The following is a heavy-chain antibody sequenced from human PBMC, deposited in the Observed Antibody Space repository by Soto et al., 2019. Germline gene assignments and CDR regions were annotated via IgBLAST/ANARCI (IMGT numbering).Heavy chain of an antibody. CDR2: ISYDGSNK. D-gene: IGHD3-10*01. V-gene: IGHV3-30*18. CDR3: AKFGRRFTTVRGATFDY. CDR1: GFTFSSYG. J-gene: IGHJ4*02. Sequence: LRLSCAASGFTFSSYGMHWVRQAPGKGLEWVAVISYDGSNKYYADSVKGRFTISRDNSKNTLYLQMNSLRAEDTAVYYCAKFGRRFTTVRGATFDYWGQGTLVTVSS.